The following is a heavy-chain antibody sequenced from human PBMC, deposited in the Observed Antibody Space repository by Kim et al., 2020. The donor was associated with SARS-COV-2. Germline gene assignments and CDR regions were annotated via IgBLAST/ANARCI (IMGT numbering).Heavy chain of an antibody. Sequence: YSPSFQGQVTISADKSISTAYLQWSSLKASDTAMYYCARRVNYDYGVDYWGQGTLVTVSS. CDR3: ARRVNYDYGVDY. V-gene: IGHV5-51*01. D-gene: IGHD3-16*01. J-gene: IGHJ4*02.